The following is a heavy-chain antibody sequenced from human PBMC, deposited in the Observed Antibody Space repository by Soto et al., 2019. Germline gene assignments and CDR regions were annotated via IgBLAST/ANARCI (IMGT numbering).Heavy chain of an antibody. CDR2: IYHSGST. J-gene: IGHJ2*01. CDR1: GGSITSNNW. D-gene: IGHD2-21*01. V-gene: IGHV4-4*02. CDR3: ARGDGGNSHWYFGL. Sequence: QVQLQESGPGLVKPSGTLSLTCAVSGGSITSNNWWSWVRQPPGKGLEWIGEIYHSGSTNYNPSLKSRVTMSVDKSQNQFSLNLNSLIAADTAVYYCARGDGGNSHWYFGLWGRGTLVTVSS.